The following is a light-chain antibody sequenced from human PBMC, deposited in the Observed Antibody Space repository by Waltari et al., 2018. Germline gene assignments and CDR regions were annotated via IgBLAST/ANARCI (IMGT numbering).Light chain of an antibody. CDR3: LSAYSGGSQGV. J-gene: IGLJ2*01. V-gene: IGLV3-25*03. Sequence: SYELTQPPSVSVSPGQTAKIPCSGDALPKQYTYWYQQKPGQAPLLVIYKDTERPSGIPERFSGSSSGTTVTLTISGAQAEDEADYYCLSAYSGGSQGVFGGGTKLTVL. CDR2: KDT. CDR1: ALPKQY.